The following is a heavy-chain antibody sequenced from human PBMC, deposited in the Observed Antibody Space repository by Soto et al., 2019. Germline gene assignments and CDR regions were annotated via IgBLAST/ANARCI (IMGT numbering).Heavy chain of an antibody. Sequence: QVQLVQSGAEVEKPGASVKVSCKASGYTFTDLYMHWLRQAPGQGLEWMGWINPNSGGTNYAQKFQGRVSMTRDTSINTAYMELSSLKSDDTAVYYCARVVTMLVGGGGAFDFWGQGTMVTVSS. J-gene: IGHJ3*01. CDR1: GYTFTDLY. CDR3: ARVVTMLVGGGGAFDF. V-gene: IGHV1-2*02. CDR2: INPNSGGT. D-gene: IGHD3-22*01.